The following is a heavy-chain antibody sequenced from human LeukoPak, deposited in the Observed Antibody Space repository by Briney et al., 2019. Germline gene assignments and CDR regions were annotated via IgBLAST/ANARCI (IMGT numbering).Heavy chain of an antibody. Sequence: PSETLPLTCAVYGGSFSGYYWSWIRQPPGKGLEWIGEINHSGSTNYNPSLKSRVTISVDTSKNQFSLKLSSVTAADTAVYYCARGTGYPLIGWGQGTLVTVSS. V-gene: IGHV4-34*01. J-gene: IGHJ4*02. CDR2: INHSGST. D-gene: IGHD3-22*01. CDR3: ARGTGYPLIG. CDR1: GGSFSGYY.